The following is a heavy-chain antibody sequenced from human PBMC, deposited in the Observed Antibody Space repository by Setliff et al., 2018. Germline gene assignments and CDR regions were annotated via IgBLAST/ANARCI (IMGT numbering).Heavy chain of an antibody. Sequence: PSETLSLTCTVSGGSISSSSHYWGWIRQPPGKGLEWIGSIYYTGSTYYNPSLKSRVTTSVDTSNRQFSLKLGSATAADTAVYYCARDMGQPYYFESWGLGTLVTVSS. CDR2: IYYTGST. CDR1: GGSISSSSHY. CDR3: ARDMGQPYYFES. D-gene: IGHD1-1*01. J-gene: IGHJ4*02. V-gene: IGHV4-39*07.